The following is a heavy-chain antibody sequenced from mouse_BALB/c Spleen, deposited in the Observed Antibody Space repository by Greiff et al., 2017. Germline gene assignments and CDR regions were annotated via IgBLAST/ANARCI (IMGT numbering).Heavy chain of an antibody. CDR1: GFTFNTYA. Sequence: EVQLVESGGGLVQPKGSLKLSCAASGFTFNTYAMNWVRQAPGKGLEWVARIGSKSNNYATYYADSVKDRFTISRDDSQSMLYLQMNNLKTEDTAMYYCVRQYGYDHGWYFDVWGAGTTVTVSS. V-gene: IGHV10-1*02. D-gene: IGHD2-2*01. CDR3: VRQYGYDHGWYFDV. CDR2: IGSKSNNYAT. J-gene: IGHJ1*01.